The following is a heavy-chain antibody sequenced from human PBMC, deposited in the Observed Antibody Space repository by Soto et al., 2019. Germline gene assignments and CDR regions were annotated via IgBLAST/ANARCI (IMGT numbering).Heavy chain of an antibody. CDR1: GYTFSVYH. CDR2: VHPNSGGT. CDR3: AKDLQRGMDV. D-gene: IGHD1-1*01. J-gene: IGHJ6*02. Sequence: QVHLVQSGAEVKQPGASVKVSCKASGYTFSVYHMHWVRQAPGQGLEWMGWVHPNSGGTNYAQSFEGRVTMTRDTSINTAYMALSRLTSDDTAVYYCAKDLQRGMDVWGQGTTVTVSS. V-gene: IGHV1-2*02.